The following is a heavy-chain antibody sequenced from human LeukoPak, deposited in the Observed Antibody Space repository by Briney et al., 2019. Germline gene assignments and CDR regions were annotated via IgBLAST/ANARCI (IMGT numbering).Heavy chain of an antibody. CDR1: GFTFSIYG. CDR3: ARGPDCSGGGCYFDGDGYYFDY. Sequence: GGSLRLSCAASGFTFSIYGMHWVRQAPGKGLEWVAVIWFDGSNKYYADSVKGRFTISRDNSKNTLYLQMNSLRAEDTAVYYCARGPDCSGGGCYFDGDGYYFDYWGQGTLVTVSS. V-gene: IGHV3-33*01. CDR2: IWFDGSNK. D-gene: IGHD2-15*01. J-gene: IGHJ4*02.